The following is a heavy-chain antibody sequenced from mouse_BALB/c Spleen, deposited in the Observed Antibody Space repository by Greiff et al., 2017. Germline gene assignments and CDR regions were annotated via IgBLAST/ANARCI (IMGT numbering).Heavy chain of an antibody. D-gene: IGHD2-14*01. J-gene: IGHJ3*01. CDR3: ARSYRYDPWFAY. CDR1: GFSLTSYG. V-gene: IGHV2-2*02. CDR2: IWSGGST. Sequence: VKLQESGPGLVQPSQSLSITCTVSGFSLTSYGVHWVRQSPGKGLEWLGVIWSGGSTDYNAAFISRLSISKDNSKSQVFFKMNSLQANDTAIYYCARSYRYDPWFAYWGQGTLVTVSA.